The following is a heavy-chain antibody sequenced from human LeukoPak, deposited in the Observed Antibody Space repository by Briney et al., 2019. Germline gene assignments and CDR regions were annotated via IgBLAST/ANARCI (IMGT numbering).Heavy chain of an antibody. J-gene: IGHJ4*02. CDR1: GGSISGYY. V-gene: IGHV4-59*08. D-gene: IGHD3-10*01. Sequence: SEALSLTCTVSGGSISGYYWSWIRQPPGKGLEWIGYIYSSGSTNYNPSLKSRVSISVDTSKNQFSLKLRSVTAADTAVYYCAKHGPGGYFDYWGQETLVTVSS. CDR3: AKHGPGGYFDY. CDR2: IYSSGST.